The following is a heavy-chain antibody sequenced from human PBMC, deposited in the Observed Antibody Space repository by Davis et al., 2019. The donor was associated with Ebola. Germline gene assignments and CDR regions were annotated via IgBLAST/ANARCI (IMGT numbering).Heavy chain of an antibody. CDR1: GFTFSRHS. Sequence: GESLKISCAASGFTFSRHSMNWVRQAPGKGLEWVSYISTSSSPIYYADSVKGRFTISRDNAKNSLYLQMNSLRDEDTAVYYCARDQGAIAARPSAFDMWGQGTMVTVSS. CDR3: ARDQGAIAARPSAFDM. CDR2: ISTSSSPI. J-gene: IGHJ3*02. V-gene: IGHV3-48*02. D-gene: IGHD6-6*01.